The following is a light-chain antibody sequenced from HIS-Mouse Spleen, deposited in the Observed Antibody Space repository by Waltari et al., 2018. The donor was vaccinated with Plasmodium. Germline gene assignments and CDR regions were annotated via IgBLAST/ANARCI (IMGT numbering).Light chain of an antibody. J-gene: IGKJ1*01. CDR1: QSISSY. CDR2: AAS. CDR3: QQSYSTPWT. V-gene: IGKV1-39*01. Sequence: DIQMTQSPSSLSASVGDRVTITCRASQSISSYLNWYQQKPGKATKLLIYAASSLQSGVPYRCSGSGSRTDFTLTISSLQPEDFATYYCQQSYSTPWTFGQGTKVEIK.